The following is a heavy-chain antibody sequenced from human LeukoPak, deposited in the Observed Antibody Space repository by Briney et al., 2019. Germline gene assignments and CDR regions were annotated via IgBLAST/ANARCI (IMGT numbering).Heavy chain of an antibody. Sequence: ASVKVSCKASQYALTGHYMHWVRQAPGQGLEWMGLINPNNGDTNSAQKFQGRVTMTRDMSIDTAYMELRRLRSDDTAVYYCAREAFYFGSGSTAFDYWGQGTLATVSS. V-gene: IGHV1-2*02. CDR3: AREAFYFGSGSTAFDY. D-gene: IGHD3-22*01. CDR1: QYALTGHY. J-gene: IGHJ4*02. CDR2: INPNNGDT.